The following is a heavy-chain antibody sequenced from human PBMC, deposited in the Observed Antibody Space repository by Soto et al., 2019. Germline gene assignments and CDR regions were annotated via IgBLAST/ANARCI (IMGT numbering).Heavy chain of an antibody. CDR1: GFTFTSSA. J-gene: IGHJ4*02. Sequence: ASVKVSCKASGFTFTSSAVQWVRQARGQRLEWIGWIVVGSGNTDYAQKLQERVTITRDMSTSTAYMELSSLRSEDTAVYYCAADKGYSYGYGTYWGQGILVTVSS. CDR2: IVVGSGNT. D-gene: IGHD5-18*01. V-gene: IGHV1-58*01. CDR3: AADKGYSYGYGTY.